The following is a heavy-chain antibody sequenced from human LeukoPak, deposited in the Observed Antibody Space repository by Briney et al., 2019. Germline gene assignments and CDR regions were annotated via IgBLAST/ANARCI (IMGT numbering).Heavy chain of an antibody. CDR1: GFTFSSYG. J-gene: IGHJ4*02. CDR2: IWYEGSNK. V-gene: IGHV3-33*01. Sequence: PGGSLRLSCAASGFTFSSYGMYWVRQAPGKGLEWVAVIWYEGSNKYYADSVKGRFTISRDNSKNTLYLQMNSLRAEDTAVYYCARVQGHGGTRKYYFDYWGQGTLVTVSS. D-gene: IGHD4-23*01. CDR3: ARVQGHGGTRKYYFDY.